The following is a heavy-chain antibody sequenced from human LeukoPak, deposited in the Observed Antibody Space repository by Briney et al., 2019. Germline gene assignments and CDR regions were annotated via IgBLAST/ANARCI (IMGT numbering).Heavy chain of an antibody. J-gene: IGHJ4*02. CDR3: ARLSSSWEFEY. Sequence: GDSLKISCKCSGYSFTNYWIGWVRQMPGKGLEWMGIISPGDSDTRNSPSFQGQVTISVDKSFNTAYLQWGSLKASDTAMYYCARLSSSWEFEYWGQGTLVTVSS. D-gene: IGHD6-13*01. CDR1: GYSFTNYW. CDR2: ISPGDSDT. V-gene: IGHV5-51*01.